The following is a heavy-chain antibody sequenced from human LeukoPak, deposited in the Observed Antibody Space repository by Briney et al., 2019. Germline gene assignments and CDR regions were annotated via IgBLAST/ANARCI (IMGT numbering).Heavy chain of an antibody. J-gene: IGHJ1*01. Sequence: GASVKVSCKASGGTFSSYAISWVRQAPGQGLEWMGRIIPIFGTANYAQKFQGRVTITTDESTSTAYMELSSLRSEDTAVYYCAREWELAYFQHWGQGTLVTVSS. CDR3: AREWELAYFQH. D-gene: IGHD1-26*01. CDR1: GGTFSSYA. CDR2: IIPIFGTA. V-gene: IGHV1-69*05.